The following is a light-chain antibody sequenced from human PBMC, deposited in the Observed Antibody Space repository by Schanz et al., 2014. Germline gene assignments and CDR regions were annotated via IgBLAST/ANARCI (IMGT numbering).Light chain of an antibody. V-gene: IGKV3-20*01. J-gene: IGKJ1*01. CDR1: QSISSY. Sequence: EIVMTQSPATLSVSPGERATLSCRASQSISSYLAWYQQKPGQAPRLLIYGASTRATGIPDRFSGSGSGTDFTLTISRLEPEDFAVYHCQQYGRAPKTFGQGTNVEIK. CDR2: GAS. CDR3: QQYGRAPKT.